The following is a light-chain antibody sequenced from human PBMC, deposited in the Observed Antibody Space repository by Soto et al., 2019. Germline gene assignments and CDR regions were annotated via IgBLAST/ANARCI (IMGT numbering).Light chain of an antibody. Sequence: QSALTQPASVYGSPGQSITISCTGTSSDVGSSDYVSWYQQHPGKAPKLMIYEVSNRPSGVSNRFSGSKSGNTASLTISGLQAEDEADYYCNSYTTSTTWVFGGGTQLTVL. CDR2: EVS. CDR1: SSDVGSSDY. V-gene: IGLV2-14*01. CDR3: NSYTTSTTWV. J-gene: IGLJ3*02.